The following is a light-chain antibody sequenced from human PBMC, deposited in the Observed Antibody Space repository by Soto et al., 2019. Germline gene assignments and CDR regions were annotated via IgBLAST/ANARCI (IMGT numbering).Light chain of an antibody. CDR1: SGHSSYA. CDR2: LNSDGSH. Sequence: QSVLTQSPSASASLGASVKLICTLSSGHSSYAIAWHQQQPEKGPRYLMKLNSDGSHSKGDGIPDRFSGSSSGAERYLTISSLQSEDEADYYCQTWGTGLFGGGTKLTVL. J-gene: IGLJ3*02. CDR3: QTWGTGL. V-gene: IGLV4-69*01.